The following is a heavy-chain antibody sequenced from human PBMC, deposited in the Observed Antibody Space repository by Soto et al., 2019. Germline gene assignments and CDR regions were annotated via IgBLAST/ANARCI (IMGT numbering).Heavy chain of an antibody. Sequence: SETLSLTCTVSGGSISNDRWSWVRQPAGKGLEWIGRIFASGRTNYNPSLQSRVTMSVDTSKNQFSLTMTSLAAAETAVYYCTRGTFGTTAPFYWGEGFPDTV. J-gene: IGHJ4*02. D-gene: IGHD1-7*01. CDR3: TRGTFGTTAPFY. V-gene: IGHV4-4*07. CDR2: IFASGRT. CDR1: GGSISNDR.